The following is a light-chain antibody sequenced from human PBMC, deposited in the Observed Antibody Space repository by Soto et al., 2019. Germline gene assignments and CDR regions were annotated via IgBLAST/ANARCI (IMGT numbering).Light chain of an antibody. J-gene: IGLJ1*01. CDR2: GNS. Sequence: QSALTQPPSVSGAPGQRVTISCTGSSSNIGAGYDVHWYQQLPGTAPKLLIYGNSNRPSRVPDRFSGSKSGTSASLAITGLQAEDEADYYCQSYDSSLSGFYVFGTGTKVTVL. CDR1: SSNIGAGYD. CDR3: QSYDSSLSGFYV. V-gene: IGLV1-40*01.